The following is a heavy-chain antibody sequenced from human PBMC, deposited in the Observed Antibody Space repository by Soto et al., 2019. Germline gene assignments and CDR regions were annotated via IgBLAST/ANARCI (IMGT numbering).Heavy chain of an antibody. Sequence: GASVKVSCKASGYTFTSYGISWVRQAPGQGLEWMGWISAYNGNTNYAQKLQGRVTMTTDTSTSTAYMELRSLRSDDTAVYYCAMSPRRVLERTTDYYYYYGMDVWGQGTTVTVSS. CDR2: ISAYNGNT. CDR1: GYTFTSYG. CDR3: AMSPRRVLERTTDYYYYYGMDV. V-gene: IGHV1-18*01. J-gene: IGHJ6*02. D-gene: IGHD1-1*01.